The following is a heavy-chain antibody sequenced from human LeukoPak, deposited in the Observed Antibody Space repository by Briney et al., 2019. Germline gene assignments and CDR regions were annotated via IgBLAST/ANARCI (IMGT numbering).Heavy chain of an antibody. Sequence: SETLSLTCTVSGGSISSSSYYWGWIRQPPGKGLEWIESIYYSGSTYYNPSLKSRVTISVDTSKNQFSLKLSSVTAADTAVYYCATTRVGATRGFFDYWGQGTLVTVSS. CDR1: GGSISSSSYY. V-gene: IGHV4-39*01. J-gene: IGHJ4*02. D-gene: IGHD1-26*01. CDR2: IYYSGST. CDR3: ATTRVGATRGFFDY.